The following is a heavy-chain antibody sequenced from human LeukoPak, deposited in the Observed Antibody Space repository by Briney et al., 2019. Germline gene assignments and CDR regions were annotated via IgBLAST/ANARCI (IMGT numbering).Heavy chain of an antibody. D-gene: IGHD2-8*01. V-gene: IGHV1-2*02. Sequence: ASVKVSCKASGYSFTAYYIHWVRQAPGQGLEWMGWINPNSGGTNYAQRFQGRVTMTRDASISTAYMELSGLTSDDTAIYYCAKYADFKPFDYWGQGTLVTVSS. CDR1: GYSFTAYY. CDR3: AKYADFKPFDY. CDR2: INPNSGGT. J-gene: IGHJ4*02.